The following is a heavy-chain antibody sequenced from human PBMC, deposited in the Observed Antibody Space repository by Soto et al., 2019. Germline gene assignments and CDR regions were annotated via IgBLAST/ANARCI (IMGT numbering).Heavy chain of an antibody. D-gene: IGHD3-10*01. CDR2: IKEDGIEK. CDR3: AKVAFRGFDY. J-gene: IGHJ4*02. Sequence: GGSLRLSCAASGFTFSSYSMSWVRQAPGKGLEWVATIKEDGIEKYYVDSVKGRFTVSRDNAKNSLYLQMNSLRAEDTAVYYCAKVAFRGFDYWGQGALVTVSS. CDR1: GFTFSSYS. V-gene: IGHV3-7*01.